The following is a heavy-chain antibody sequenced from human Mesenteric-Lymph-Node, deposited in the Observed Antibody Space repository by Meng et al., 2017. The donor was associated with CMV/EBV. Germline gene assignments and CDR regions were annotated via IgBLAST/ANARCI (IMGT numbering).Heavy chain of an antibody. Sequence: ASVKVSCKASGYTFTSYDINWVRQATGQGLEWMGWMNPNSGNTGYAQKFQGRVTMTRNTSISTAYMELSSLRSEDTAVYYCARGAPYYDFWSGYPYYFDYWGQGTLVTVSS. CDR1: GYTFTSYD. D-gene: IGHD3-3*01. CDR2: MNPNSGNT. CDR3: ARGAPYYDFWSGYPYYFDY. J-gene: IGHJ4*02. V-gene: IGHV1-8*01.